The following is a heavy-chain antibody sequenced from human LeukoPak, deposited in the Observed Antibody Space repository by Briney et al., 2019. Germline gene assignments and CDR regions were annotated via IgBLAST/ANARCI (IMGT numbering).Heavy chain of an antibody. CDR2: IRYDGSNK. CDR3: AKPMMYAIPHDAFDI. D-gene: IGHD2-8*01. V-gene: IGHV3-30*02. Sequence: QPGGSLRLSCAASGFTFSSYGMHWVRQAPGKGLEWVAFIRYDGSNKYYADSVKGRFTISRDHSQNTLYLQMNSMRVEDTAVYYCAKPMMYAIPHDAFDIWGQGTIVTVSS. CDR1: GFTFSSYG. J-gene: IGHJ3*02.